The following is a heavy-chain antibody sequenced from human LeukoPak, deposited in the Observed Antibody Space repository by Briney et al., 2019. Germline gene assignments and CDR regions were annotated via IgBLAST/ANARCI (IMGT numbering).Heavy chain of an antibody. J-gene: IGHJ4*02. CDR2: ISGSGSTI. Sequence: GGSLRLSCAASGFTFSSYGMSWVRQAPGKGLEWVSAISGSGSTIYYADSVKGRFTISRDNAKNSLYLQMNSLRAEDTAVYYCARDRAVWGQGTLVTVSS. V-gene: IGHV3-48*04. CDR3: ARDRAV. CDR1: GFTFSSYG.